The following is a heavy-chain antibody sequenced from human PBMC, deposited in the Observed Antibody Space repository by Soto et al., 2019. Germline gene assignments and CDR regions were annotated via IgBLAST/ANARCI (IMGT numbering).Heavy chain of an antibody. J-gene: IGHJ6*01. CDR1: GGSISSYY. Sequence: SETLSLTCTVSGGSISSYYWSWIRQPAGKGLQWIGRIYTSGSTNYNPSLKSRVTMSVDTSKNQFSLKLSSVTAADTAVYYCARVRVAARPGAYGMDVGGQGASVTVSS. CDR2: IYTSGST. V-gene: IGHV4-4*07. CDR3: ARVRVAARPGAYGMDV. D-gene: IGHD6-6*01.